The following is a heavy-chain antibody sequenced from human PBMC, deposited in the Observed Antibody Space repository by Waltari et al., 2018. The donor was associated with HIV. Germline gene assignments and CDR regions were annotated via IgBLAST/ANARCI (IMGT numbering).Heavy chain of an antibody. CDR2: ISSSGSTI. CDR3: ARALYYYDSSGYFDY. D-gene: IGHD3-22*01. Sequence: EVQLVESGGGLVQPGGSLRLSCAASGFTFSSYEMNWVRQAPGKGMEWVSYISSSGSTIYYADSVKGRFTISRDNAKNSRYLQMNSLRAEDTAVYYCARALYYYDSSGYFDYWGQGTLVTVSS. CDR1: GFTFSSYE. J-gene: IGHJ4*02. V-gene: IGHV3-48*03.